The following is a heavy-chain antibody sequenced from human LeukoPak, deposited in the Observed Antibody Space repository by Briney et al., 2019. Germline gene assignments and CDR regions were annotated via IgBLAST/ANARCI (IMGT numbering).Heavy chain of an antibody. D-gene: IGHD7-27*01. Sequence: SETLSLTCTVSGGSISSYYWSWIRQPAGKGLEWIGRIYTSGSTNYNPSLKSRVTISVDTSKNQFSLKLSSVTAADTAVYYCARTGNWGLGGDYYYYYMDVWGKGTSVTVSS. CDR3: ARTGNWGLGGDYYYYYMDV. CDR2: IYTSGST. CDR1: GGSISSYY. V-gene: IGHV4-4*07. J-gene: IGHJ6*03.